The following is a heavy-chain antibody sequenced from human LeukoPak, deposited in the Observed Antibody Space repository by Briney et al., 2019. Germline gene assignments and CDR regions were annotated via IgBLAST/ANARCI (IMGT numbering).Heavy chain of an antibody. D-gene: IGHD3-10*01. CDR2: ISGSGDNT. CDR1: EFAFYNYA. CDR3: AKDDYGYWFDP. Sequence: QPGGSLRLSCAASEFAFYNYAMSWVRQAPGKGLEWVSSISGSGDNTYYADSVKGRVTISRDNSKNTLYLQMNTLRAEDTALYYCAKDDYGYWFDPWGQGTLVTVSS. J-gene: IGHJ5*02. V-gene: IGHV3-23*01.